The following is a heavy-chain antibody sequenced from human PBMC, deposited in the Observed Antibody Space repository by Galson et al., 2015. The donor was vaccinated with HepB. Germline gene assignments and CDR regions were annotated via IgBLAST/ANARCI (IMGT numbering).Heavy chain of an antibody. CDR3: ARGPRYYYDSSGPGYFDY. V-gene: IGHV3-23*01. Sequence: SLRLSCAASGFTFSSYAMSWVRQAPGKGLEWVSAISGSGASTYYADSVRGRFTISRHSFKNTLYLQMNSLRAEDTAVYYCARGPRYYYDSSGPGYFDYWGQGTLVTVTS. D-gene: IGHD3-22*01. CDR2: ISGSGAST. J-gene: IGHJ4*02. CDR1: GFTFSSYA.